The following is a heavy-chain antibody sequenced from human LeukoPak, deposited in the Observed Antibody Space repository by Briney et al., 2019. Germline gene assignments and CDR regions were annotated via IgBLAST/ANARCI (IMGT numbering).Heavy chain of an antibody. D-gene: IGHD6-13*01. V-gene: IGHV3-23*01. CDR1: GFTFTNYA. J-gene: IGHJ4*02. Sequence: GGSLRLSCAASGFTFTNYAMSWVRQAPGKGLEWVSAISGSGDSTYYGDSVKGRFTISRDNSKNTLYLQMNSLRAEDTAVYYCAKTRPLDSSSWSHGDYWGQGTLVTVSP. CDR2: ISGSGDST. CDR3: AKTRPLDSSSWSHGDY.